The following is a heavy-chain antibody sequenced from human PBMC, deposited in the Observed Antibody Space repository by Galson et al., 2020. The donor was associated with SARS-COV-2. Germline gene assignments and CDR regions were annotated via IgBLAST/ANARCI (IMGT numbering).Heavy chain of an antibody. D-gene: IGHD3-22*01. V-gene: IGHV4-38-2*02. J-gene: IGHJ2*01. CDR2: VYPSGTT. CDR1: GYSVSTTNY. CDR3: AGEGVNMIVLVTVPGWYFDL. Sequence: SETLSLTCTVSGYSVSTTNYWGWVRQPPGRGLEWIGSVYPSGTTYYNPSLKSRVTISVDTSKNQFSLRLDSVTAADTALYYCAGEGVNMIVLVTVPGWYFDLWGRGPLVTVSS.